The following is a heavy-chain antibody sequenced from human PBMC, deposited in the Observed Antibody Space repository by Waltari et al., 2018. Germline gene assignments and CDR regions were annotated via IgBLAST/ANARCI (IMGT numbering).Heavy chain of an antibody. V-gene: IGHV4-34*01. CDR2: IKHSEST. J-gene: IGHJ6*02. CDR1: GGSFSGYY. CDR3: AREFFGSWYRGAHYYYGMDV. Sequence: QVQLQQWGAGLVKPSETLSHTCAVYGGSFSGYYWRWIRQPTGKGLEWVGEIKHSESTNYNPSLKSRVTISVDTSKNQFSLKLSSVTAADTAVYYCAREFFGSWYRGAHYYYGMDVWGQGTTVTVSS. D-gene: IGHD6-13*01.